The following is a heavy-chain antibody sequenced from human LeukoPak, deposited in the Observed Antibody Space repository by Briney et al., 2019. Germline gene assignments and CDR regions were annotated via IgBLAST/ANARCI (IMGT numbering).Heavy chain of an antibody. CDR1: GYTFTGYY. J-gene: IGHJ6*03. D-gene: IGHD6-13*01. CDR3: ASHSPGIAAAGTHTYYYYYYMDV. Sequence: ASVKVSCKASGYTFTGYYMHWVRQAPGQGLEWMGWINPNSGGTNYAQKFQGRVTMTRDTSISTAYMELSRLRSDDTAVYYCASHSPGIAAAGTHTYYYYYYMDVWGKGTTVTVSS. V-gene: IGHV1-2*02. CDR2: INPNSGGT.